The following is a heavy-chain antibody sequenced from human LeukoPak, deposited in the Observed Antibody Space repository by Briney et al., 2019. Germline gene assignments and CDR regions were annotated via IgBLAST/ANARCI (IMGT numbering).Heavy chain of an antibody. CDR1: GYTFTSYG. Sequence: GASVKVPRKTSGYTFTSYGISWVRQAPGQGLEWMGWISASYDDTKYAQKLQGRVSMATDTSTSTAYMDLRSLTSDDTAVYYCARGPYCSGGSCYSQYFDYWGQGTLVTVSS. V-gene: IGHV1-18*01. D-gene: IGHD2-15*01. CDR3: ARGPYCSGGSCYSQYFDY. J-gene: IGHJ4*02. CDR2: ISASYDDT.